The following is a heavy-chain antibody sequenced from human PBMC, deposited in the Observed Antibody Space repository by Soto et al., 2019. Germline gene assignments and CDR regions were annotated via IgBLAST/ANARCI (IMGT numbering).Heavy chain of an antibody. Sequence: GGSLRLSCAASGFTFSSYAMSWVRQAPGKGLEWVSAISGSGGSTYYADSVKGRFTISRDNSKSTLYLQMNSLRAEDTAVYYCAKALIIDYYDSSGYYLRYWGQGTLVTVSS. D-gene: IGHD3-22*01. J-gene: IGHJ4*02. CDR2: ISGSGGST. CDR3: AKALIIDYYDSSGYYLRY. V-gene: IGHV3-23*01. CDR1: GFTFSSYA.